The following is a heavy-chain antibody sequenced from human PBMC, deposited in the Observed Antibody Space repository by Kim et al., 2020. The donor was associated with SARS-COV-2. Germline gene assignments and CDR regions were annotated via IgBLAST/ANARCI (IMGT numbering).Heavy chain of an antibody. J-gene: IGHJ4*02. CDR2: MWNHGPTT. CDR3: ARDAVTSLDY. D-gene: IGHD5-18*01. Sequence: GGSLRLSCAASGYSLTTYGTHWVRQAPGKGLEWVAVMWNHGPTTWYADSVKGRFTVSRDISENTLYLQMNRVTAEDTAVYYCARDAVTSLDYWGRGSLVAASS. V-gene: IGHV3-33*01. CDR1: GYSLTTYG.